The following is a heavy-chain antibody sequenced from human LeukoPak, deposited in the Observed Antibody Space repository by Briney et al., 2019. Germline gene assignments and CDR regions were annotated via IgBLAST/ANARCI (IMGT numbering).Heavy chain of an antibody. D-gene: IGHD2-2*01. J-gene: IGHJ6*02. V-gene: IGHV3-23*01. CDR2: ISGSGGST. Sequence: GGSLRLSCAASGFTFSSYAMSWVRQAPGKGLEWVSAISGSGGSTYYADSVKGRFAISRDNSKNTLYLQMNSLRAEDTAVYYCAKVVVPAAIYYYYGMDVWGQGTTVTVSS. CDR1: GFTFSSYA. CDR3: AKVVVPAAIYYYYGMDV.